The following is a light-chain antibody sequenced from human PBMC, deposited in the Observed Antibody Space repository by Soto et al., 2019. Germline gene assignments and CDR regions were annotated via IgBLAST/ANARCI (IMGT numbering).Light chain of an antibody. CDR3: CSYAAEVV. CDR1: SSDVGSYNL. J-gene: IGLJ2*01. Sequence: QSVLTQPASVSGSPGQSITISCTETSSDVGSYNLVSWYQHHPGKAPKLMIYEGSKRPSGVSNRFSGSKSGNTASLTISGLQAEDEADYYCCCSYAAEVVFGGGTKLTVL. V-gene: IGLV2-23*01. CDR2: EGS.